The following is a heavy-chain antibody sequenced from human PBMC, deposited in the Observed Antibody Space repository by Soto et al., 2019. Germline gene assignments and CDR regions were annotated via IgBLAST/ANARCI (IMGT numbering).Heavy chain of an antibody. J-gene: IGHJ4*02. CDR2: ISSSSSYI. CDR3: ARDRALDLRRSHLADY. V-gene: IGHV3-21*01. Sequence: EVQLVESGGGLVKPGGSLRLSCAGSAFTFSSYSVNWVRHAPGKGLEWVSSISSSSSYIYYADSVKGRFTISRDNAKNSLYLQMNSLRAEDTAVYYCARDRALDLRRSHLADYWGQGTLVTVSS. CDR1: AFTFSSYS. D-gene: IGHD1-7*01.